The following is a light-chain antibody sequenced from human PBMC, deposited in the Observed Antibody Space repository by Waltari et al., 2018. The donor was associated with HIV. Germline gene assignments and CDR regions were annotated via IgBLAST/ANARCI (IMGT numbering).Light chain of an antibody. J-gene: IGLJ3*02. CDR1: SSAIGGYKY. CDR3: SSFTGTTALV. CDR2: EVS. V-gene: IGLV2-14*01. Sequence: QSALTQPASVSGSPGQSITISCTGTSSAIGGYKYVAWFQQHPDKAPKLIIYEVSNRPSEISNRFSGSKSGNTASLTISELQAEDEADYYCSSFTGTTALVFGGGTKLTVL.